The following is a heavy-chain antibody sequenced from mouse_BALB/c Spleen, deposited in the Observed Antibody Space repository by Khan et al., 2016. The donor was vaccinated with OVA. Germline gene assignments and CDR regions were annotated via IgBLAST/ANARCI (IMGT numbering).Heavy chain of an antibody. CDR3: ARLEDI. CDR2: ISAGGST. CDR1: GFSLTSYC. J-gene: IGHJ2*01. V-gene: IGHV2-9*02. Sequence: QVQLKESGPGLVAPSQSLSFTCTVSGFSLTSYCLHWVRQPPGKGLEWLGVISAGGSTNYNSALMSRLSISKDNSKSHVFLQMNSLQTDDTAMYYCARLEDIWGEGTTLTVSS. D-gene: IGHD1-3*01.